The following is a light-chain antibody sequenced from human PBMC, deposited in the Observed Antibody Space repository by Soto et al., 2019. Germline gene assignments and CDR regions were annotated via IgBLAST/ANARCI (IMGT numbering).Light chain of an antibody. CDR2: GAS. J-gene: IGKJ1*01. CDR1: QSVSNNY. Sequence: EIVLTQSPGTLSLSPWERDTLSCRASQSVSNNYLAWYQQKPGQAPRLLIYGASNRATGIPDRFSGGGSGTDFTLTISRLEPEDFAVYYCQQYGSSPITFGQATKVDIK. V-gene: IGKV3-20*01. CDR3: QQYGSSPIT.